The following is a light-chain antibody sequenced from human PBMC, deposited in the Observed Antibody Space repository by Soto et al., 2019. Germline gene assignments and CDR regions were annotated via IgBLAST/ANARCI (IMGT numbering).Light chain of an antibody. CDR3: QHYNSYSEA. CDR1: QTISSW. CDR2: KAS. Sequence: DIQMTQSPSTLSGSVGDRVTITCRASQTISSWLAWYQQKQGKAPNLLIYKASTLKSGVPSRFSGSGSGTEFTITISSLQPDDCETYDCQHYNSYSEAFGQGTKVDIK. V-gene: IGKV1-5*03. J-gene: IGKJ1*01.